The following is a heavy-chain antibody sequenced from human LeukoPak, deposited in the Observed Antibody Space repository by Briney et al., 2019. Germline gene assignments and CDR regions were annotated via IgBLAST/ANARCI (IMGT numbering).Heavy chain of an antibody. J-gene: IGHJ6*02. CDR3: GREYSGP. D-gene: IGHD5-12*01. CDR1: GFTFRTDP. V-gene: IGHV3-30*04. CDR2: ISYHGVNK. Sequence: GGSLRLSCAASGFTFRTDPMHWVRQAPGKGLEWVAIISYHGVNKYYADSVKGRFTISRDNSKNTLYLEMSSLRVEDTAVYYCGREYSGPWGQGTTVTVSS.